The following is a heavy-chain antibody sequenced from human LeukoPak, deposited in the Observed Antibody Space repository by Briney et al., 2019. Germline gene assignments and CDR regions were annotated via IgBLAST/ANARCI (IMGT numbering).Heavy chain of an antibody. Sequence: SETLSLTCTVSGGSISSYYWSWIRQPAGKGLEWIGRIYISGSTNYNPSLKSRVTISVDKSRNQFSLKLSSVTAADTAVYYCARAGNNHDAFDIWGQGTMVTVSS. CDR3: ARAGNNHDAFDI. CDR2: IYISGST. J-gene: IGHJ3*02. V-gene: IGHV4-4*07. D-gene: IGHD1-1*01. CDR1: GGSISSYY.